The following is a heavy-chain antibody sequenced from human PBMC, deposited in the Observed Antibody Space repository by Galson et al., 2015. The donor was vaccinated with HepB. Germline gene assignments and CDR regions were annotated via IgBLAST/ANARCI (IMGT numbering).Heavy chain of an antibody. CDR2: ISYDGSNK. V-gene: IGHV3-30*03. D-gene: IGHD3-10*01. J-gene: IGHJ6*02. CDR1: GFTFNSYG. CDR3: AREGSSGSGTYYPPYYYGCDI. Sequence: SLRLSCAASGFTFNSYGMHWVRQAPGKGLEWVAIISYDGSNKYYGDLVKGRFTISRDNSKHTLYLQMNSLRGDDTAVYYCAREGSSGSGTYYPPYYYGCDIWGQGTTVTVSS.